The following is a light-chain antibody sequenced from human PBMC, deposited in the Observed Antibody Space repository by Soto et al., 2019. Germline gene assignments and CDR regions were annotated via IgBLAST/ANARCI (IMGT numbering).Light chain of an antibody. J-gene: IGKJ1*01. CDR2: KAS. CDR1: QSLSSS. V-gene: IGKV1-5*03. CDR3: QQYSTYWT. Sequence: MTQSASTLSVSPGERATLSWRASQSLSSSYLAWYQQKPGKAPKLLIYKASSLESGVPSRFSGSGSGTEFTLTISSLKPDDSATYFCQQYSTYWTFGQGTKVDIK.